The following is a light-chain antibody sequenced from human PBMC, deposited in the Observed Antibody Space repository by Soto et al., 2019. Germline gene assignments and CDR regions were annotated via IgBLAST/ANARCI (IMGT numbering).Light chain of an antibody. V-gene: IGKV1-17*01. J-gene: IGKJ4*01. Sequence: DIQMTQSPSSLSASVGDRVTITCRASQGIRNDLGWYQQKPGKAPKRLSYEASSLQSGVPSIFRGSRSGTEFALYISSRQPEDFASYYCLQPNTYPLTFDGGTKVEIK. CDR3: LQPNTYPLT. CDR1: QGIRND. CDR2: EAS.